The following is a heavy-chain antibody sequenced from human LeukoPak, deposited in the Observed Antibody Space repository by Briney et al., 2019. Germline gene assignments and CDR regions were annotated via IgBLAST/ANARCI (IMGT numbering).Heavy chain of an antibody. CDR1: GYTFTSYD. D-gene: IGHD4-11*01. Sequence: ASVKVSCKASGYTFTSYDINWVRQATGQGLEWTGCINPNSGGTNYAQKFQGRVTMTRDTSISTAYMELSRLRSDDTAVYYCARRGLQLTDAFDIWGQGTMVTVSS. CDR2: INPNSGGT. V-gene: IGHV1-2*02. J-gene: IGHJ3*02. CDR3: ARRGLQLTDAFDI.